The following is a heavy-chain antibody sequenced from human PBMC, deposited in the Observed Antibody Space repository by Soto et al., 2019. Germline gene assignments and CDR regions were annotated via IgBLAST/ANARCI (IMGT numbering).Heavy chain of an antibody. V-gene: IGHV4-30-4*01. J-gene: IGHJ4*02. CDR1: GGSISSGDYY. CDR2: IYYSGST. D-gene: IGHD3-9*01. CDR3: ASSSHYDILTGPGGFDY. Sequence: QVQLQESGPGLVKPSQTLSLTCTVSGGSISSGDYYWSWIRQPPGKGLEWIGYIYYSGSTYYNPSLRSRVNISVDTSKNQFSLKLSSVTAADTAVYYCASSSHYDILTGPGGFDYWGQGTLVTVSS.